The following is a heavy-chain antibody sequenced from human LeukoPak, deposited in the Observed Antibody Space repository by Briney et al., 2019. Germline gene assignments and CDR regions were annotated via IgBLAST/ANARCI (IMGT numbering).Heavy chain of an antibody. CDR3: ARLPTGFPNWFDP. CDR2: IYYSGRT. D-gene: IGHD2-8*02. J-gene: IGHJ5*02. CDR1: GGSISNTNW. Sequence: SETLSLTCGGSGGSISNTNWWSWVRQPPGEGLEWIGTIYYSGRTYYNPSLKSRVTISVDTSKNQFSLKLTSVTAADTAVYYCARLPTGFPNWFDPWGQGTLVTVSS. V-gene: IGHV4-39*01.